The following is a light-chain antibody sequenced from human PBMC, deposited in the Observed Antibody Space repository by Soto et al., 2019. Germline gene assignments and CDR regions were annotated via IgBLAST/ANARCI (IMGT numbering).Light chain of an antibody. CDR1: SSNIGYNF. Sequence: QSVLTHPPSLPAAPGQKVTISCSGSSSNIGYNFVSWYQHLPGTAPTLLSYDNDKRPPGISARFSGSKSGTSATLDIAGLQPADEADYYFGTWYTSMSAYVFGSGTKLTVL. J-gene: IGLJ1*01. CDR3: GTWYTSMSAYV. V-gene: IGLV1-51*01. CDR2: DND.